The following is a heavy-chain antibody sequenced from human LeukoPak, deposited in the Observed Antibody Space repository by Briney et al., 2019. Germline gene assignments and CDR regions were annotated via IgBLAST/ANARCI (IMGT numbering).Heavy chain of an antibody. CDR2: IYPADSAT. CDR3: TVAVAGTRAPGY. J-gene: IGHJ4*02. CDR1: GYSFTSYW. D-gene: IGHD6-19*01. Sequence: GESLKISCKGSGYSFTSYWIGWVRQMPGKGLEWMGIIYPADSATRYSPSFRGQVTISADKSITTAYLQWSSLKASDSAMYYCTVAVAGTRAPGYWGQGTLVTVSS. V-gene: IGHV5-51*01.